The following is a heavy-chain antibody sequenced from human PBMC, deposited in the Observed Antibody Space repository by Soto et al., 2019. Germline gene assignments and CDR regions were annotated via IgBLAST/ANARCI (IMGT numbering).Heavy chain of an antibody. CDR2: MSHSGGT. CDR1: GGFVSSGSYY. D-gene: IGHD1-1*01. Sequence: QVQLQQWGAGLLKPSETLSLTCAVYGGFVSSGSYYWSWIRQPPGKGLEWIGEMSHSGGTHFNPSHKSRVTISVPTSNNQFSLKMSSVTAADTALYYCARVERGTATTVVDAFDIWGPGTMVTVSS. CDR3: ARVERGTATTVVDAFDI. V-gene: IGHV4-34*01. J-gene: IGHJ3*02.